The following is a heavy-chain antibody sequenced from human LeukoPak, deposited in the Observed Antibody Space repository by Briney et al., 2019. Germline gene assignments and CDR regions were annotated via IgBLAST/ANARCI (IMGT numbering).Heavy chain of an antibody. D-gene: IGHD2-15*01. CDR3: ARIHRYCSGGACYVLDN. J-gene: IGHJ4*02. V-gene: IGHV4-59*02. CDR1: GGSVSGYY. CDR2: IYYSGST. Sequence: SETPSLTCVVSGGSVSGYYWGWIRQPPGRGLEWIGYIYYSGSTNYNPSFKSRITISVDTSRNQFSLQLSSVTAADTAVYYCARIHRYCSGGACYVLDNWGQGTLVAVSS.